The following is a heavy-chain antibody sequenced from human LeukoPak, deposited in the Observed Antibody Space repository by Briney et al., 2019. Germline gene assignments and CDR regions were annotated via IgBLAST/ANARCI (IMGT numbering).Heavy chain of an antibody. V-gene: IGHV3-7*01. CDR1: GSTFSSYL. CDR3: ALGSSP. CDR2: IKEDGSEK. Sequence: PGGSLRLSCAASGSTFSSYLMSWVRQAPGKGLEWVANIKEDGSEKYYVDSVKGRFTISRDNAKNSLYLQMNSLRAEDTAVYYCALGSSPWGQGTLVTVSS. J-gene: IGHJ5*02. D-gene: IGHD3-10*01.